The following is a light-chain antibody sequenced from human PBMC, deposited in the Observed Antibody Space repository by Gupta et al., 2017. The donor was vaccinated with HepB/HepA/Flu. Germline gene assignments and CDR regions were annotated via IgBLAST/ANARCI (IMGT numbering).Light chain of an antibody. V-gene: IGKV4-1*01. CDR3: RQEDSTPIT. CDR2: WAS. Sequence: DIVMTQSPDSLAQSLGERATINCKSSQSGLYSSNNKSKLAWYQQKPGQPPKLLIYWASTRECGVPDTFSGSGSGTDFTLTISNLQAEDVAVYYCRQEDSTPITFGGGTKVEIK. J-gene: IGKJ4*01. CDR1: QSGLYSSNNKSK.